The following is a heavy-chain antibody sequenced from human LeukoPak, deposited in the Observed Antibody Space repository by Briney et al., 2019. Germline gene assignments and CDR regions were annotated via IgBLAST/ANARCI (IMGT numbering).Heavy chain of an antibody. CDR3: AIFPYDSSGYSLGY. V-gene: IGHV3-74*01. D-gene: IGHD3-22*01. CDR1: GFTFSSYW. Sequence: PGVSLRLSCAASGFTFSSYWMHWVRQAPGKGLVWVSRINTDGSSTSYADSVKGRFTISRDNAKNTLYLQMNSLRAEDTAVYYCAIFPYDSSGYSLGYWGQGTLVTVSS. J-gene: IGHJ4*02. CDR2: INTDGSST.